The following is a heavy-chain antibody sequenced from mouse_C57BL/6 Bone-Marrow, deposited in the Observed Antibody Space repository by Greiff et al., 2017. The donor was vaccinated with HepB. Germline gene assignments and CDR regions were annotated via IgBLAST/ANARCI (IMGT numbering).Heavy chain of an antibody. D-gene: IGHD1-1*01. CDR2: IDPSDSYT. V-gene: IGHV1-50*01. CDR1: GYTFTSYW. CDR3: AKKFYY. J-gene: IGHJ1*03. Sequence: QVQLQQSGAELVKPGASVKLSCKASGYTFTSYWMQGVKQRPGQGLEWIGEIDPSDSYTNYNQKFKGKATLTVDTSSSTAYMQLSSLTSEDSAVYYCAKKFYYWGTGTTVTVSS.